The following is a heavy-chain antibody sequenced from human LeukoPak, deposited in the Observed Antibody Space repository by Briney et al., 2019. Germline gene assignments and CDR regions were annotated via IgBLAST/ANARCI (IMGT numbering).Heavy chain of an antibody. V-gene: IGHV4-59*08. Sequence: SETLSLTCTVSGGSISSYYWSWIRQPPGKGLEWIAYIYYTGSTNYNPSLKSRVTISVDISKNQFSLKLSSVTAADTAVYYCARHWGSNSSLDYWGRGTLVTVSA. D-gene: IGHD6-6*01. CDR3: ARHWGSNSSLDY. CDR1: GGSISSYY. J-gene: IGHJ4*02. CDR2: IYYTGST.